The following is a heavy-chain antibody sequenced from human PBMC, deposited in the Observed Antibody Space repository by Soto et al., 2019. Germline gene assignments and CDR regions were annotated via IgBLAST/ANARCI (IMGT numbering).Heavy chain of an antibody. CDR1: GFTFSSCA. V-gene: IGHV3-23*01. CDR3: AKDKYYYHF. J-gene: IGHJ4*02. D-gene: IGHD6-6*01. CDR2: VSGSGGTT. Sequence: PGGSLRLSCAASGFTFSSCAMLWVRQAPGKGLEWVSSVSGSGGTTDYADSVKGRFTISRDNSKNTLYLQMNSLRAEDTAVYYCAKDKYYYHFWGQGTLVTVSS.